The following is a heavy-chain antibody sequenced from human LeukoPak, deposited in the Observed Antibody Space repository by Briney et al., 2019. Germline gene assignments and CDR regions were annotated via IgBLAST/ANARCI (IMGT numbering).Heavy chain of an antibody. V-gene: IGHV4-59*01. J-gene: IGHJ4*02. CDR1: GGSISGYY. Sequence: ETLSLTCTVSGGSISGYYWTWIRQPPGKGLEWIGYIYYSGSTNYNPSLKSRVTISVDTSKNQFSLKLNSVTAADTAVYYCARGPSFYDYWGQGTLVTVSS. CDR3: ARGPSFYDY. D-gene: IGHD2/OR15-2a*01. CDR2: IYYSGST.